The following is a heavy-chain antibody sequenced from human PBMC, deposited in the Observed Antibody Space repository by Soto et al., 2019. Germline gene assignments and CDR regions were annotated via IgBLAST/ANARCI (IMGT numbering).Heavy chain of an antibody. Sequence: PSETLSLTCTVSSGSISSYYWSWIRQPPGKRLEWIGHIYYSGSTNYSPSLKSRVTISVDTSKNQFSLKLNSVTAADSAVYYCARLSGRITMFRGGADWFDPWGQGTPVTVSS. CDR3: ARLSGRITMFRGGADWFDP. J-gene: IGHJ5*02. CDR2: IYYSGST. CDR1: SGSISSYY. V-gene: IGHV4-59*08. D-gene: IGHD3-10*01.